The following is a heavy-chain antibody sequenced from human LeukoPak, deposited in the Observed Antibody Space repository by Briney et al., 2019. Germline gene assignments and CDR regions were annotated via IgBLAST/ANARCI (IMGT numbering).Heavy chain of an antibody. CDR1: GFTFSNYN. CDR2: ISSSGSTI. J-gene: IGHJ4*02. CDR3: ARDDYVRGSYRLMDY. V-gene: IGHV3-48*03. Sequence: GGSLRLSCAASGFTFSNYNMNWVRQAPGKGLEWVSSISSSGSTIYYADSVKGRFTISRDNAKNSVHVQMNSLRGEDTAVYYCARDDYVRGSYRLMDYWGQGTLVTVSS. D-gene: IGHD3-16*02.